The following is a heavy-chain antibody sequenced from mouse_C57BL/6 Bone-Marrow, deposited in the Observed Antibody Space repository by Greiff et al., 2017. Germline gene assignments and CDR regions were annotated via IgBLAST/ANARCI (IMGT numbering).Heavy chain of an antibody. J-gene: IGHJ1*03. V-gene: IGHV14-4*01. D-gene: IGHD1-1*01. Sequence: EVMLVESGAELVRPGASVKLSCTASGFNIKDDYMHWVKQRPEPGLEWIGWIDPENGDTEYASKFQGKATITAETSSNTAYLQLSSLTSEDTAVYYCTTGITTVVAGGGYWYFDVWGTGTTVTVSS. CDR1: GFNIKDDY. CDR2: IDPENGDT. CDR3: TTGITTVVAGGGYWYFDV.